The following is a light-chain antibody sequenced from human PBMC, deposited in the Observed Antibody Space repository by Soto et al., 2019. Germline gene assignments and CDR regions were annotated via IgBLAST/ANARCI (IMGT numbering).Light chain of an antibody. CDR3: QQCNNWPYT. J-gene: IGKJ2*01. Sequence: EIVVTQSPRTLSGSPGERVTLSCRASQSVRNNFAWYQQKPGQAPRLLISDASTRATGIPVRFSGSGSGTEFTLTITSLQSEDFAVYYCQQCNNWPYTFGQGTKLEI. CDR1: QSVRNN. CDR2: DAS. V-gene: IGKV3-15*01.